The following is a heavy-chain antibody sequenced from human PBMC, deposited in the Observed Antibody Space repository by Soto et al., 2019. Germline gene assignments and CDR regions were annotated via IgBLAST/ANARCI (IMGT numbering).Heavy chain of an antibody. Sequence: VQLQESGPGLVMPSETLSLTCTVSGGSISSYYWSWIRQPAGKGLEWIGRIYTSGSTNYNPSLKSRVTMSVDTSKNQFSLKLSSVTAADTAVYYCARDLSIAARNWFDPWGQGTLVTVSS. CDR2: IYTSGST. CDR3: ARDLSIAARNWFDP. J-gene: IGHJ5*02. D-gene: IGHD6-6*01. CDR1: GGSISSYY. V-gene: IGHV4-4*07.